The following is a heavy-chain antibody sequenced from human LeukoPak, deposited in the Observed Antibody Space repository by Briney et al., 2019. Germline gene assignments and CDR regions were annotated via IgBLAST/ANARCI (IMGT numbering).Heavy chain of an antibody. D-gene: IGHD2-21*01. V-gene: IGHV4-34*01. CDR1: GGSFSSYY. Sequence: SETLSLTCAVYGGSFSSYYWTWVRQPPGKRLEWIGEVHHSGSTNYNPSFESRVTMSVDTSKNQFSLKLRSVTAADTAMYYCCGGAYLYWSQGTLVTVSS. CDR3: CGGAYLY. CDR2: VHHSGST. J-gene: IGHJ4*02.